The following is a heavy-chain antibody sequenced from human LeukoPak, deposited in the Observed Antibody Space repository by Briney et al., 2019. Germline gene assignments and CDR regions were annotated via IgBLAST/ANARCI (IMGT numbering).Heavy chain of an antibody. J-gene: IGHJ4*02. CDR3: ASGMRVGPNI. V-gene: IGHV3-9*01. CDR1: GFTFGAYA. Sequence: PGRSLRLSCAASGFTFGAYAMHWVRQAPGKGLEWVSGISCNSGSIGYADSVKGRFTISRDNPKNTLYLQMNSLRAEDTAVYYCASGMRVGPNIWGQGTLVTVSS. CDR2: ISCNSGSI. D-gene: IGHD1-26*01.